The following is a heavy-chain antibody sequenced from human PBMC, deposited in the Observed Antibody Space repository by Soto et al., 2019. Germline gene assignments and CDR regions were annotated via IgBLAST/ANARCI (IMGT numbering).Heavy chain of an antibody. CDR3: AGDFWSGYYHNWFDP. J-gene: IGHJ5*02. V-gene: IGHV4-30-4*01. Sequence: PSETLSLTCTVSGGSISSGDYYWSWIRQPPGKGLEWIGYIYYSGSTYYNPSLKSRVTISVDTSKNQFSLKLSSVTAADTAVYYCAGDFWSGYYHNWFDPWGQGTLVNVSS. CDR1: GGSISSGDYY. D-gene: IGHD3-3*01. CDR2: IYYSGST.